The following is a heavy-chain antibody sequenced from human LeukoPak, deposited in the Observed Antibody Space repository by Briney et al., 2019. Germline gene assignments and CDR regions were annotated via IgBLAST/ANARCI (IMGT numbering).Heavy chain of an antibody. Sequence: WESLRLSCAASGFTISNSYMSWVRHAQGKGLEWVSVIYSGGSTYYADSVKGRFTLYRDNSKNTLYLQMNSLRAEDTAVYYCARDLTSDWGQGTLVTVSS. CDR1: GFTISNSY. D-gene: IGHD4/OR15-4a*01. V-gene: IGHV3-53*01. J-gene: IGHJ4*02. CDR3: ARDLTSD. CDR2: IYSGGST.